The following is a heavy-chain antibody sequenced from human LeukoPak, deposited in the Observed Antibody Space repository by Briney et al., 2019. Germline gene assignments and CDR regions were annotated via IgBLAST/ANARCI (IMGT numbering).Heavy chain of an antibody. CDR3: AKYACSSTSCPNWFDP. D-gene: IGHD2-2*01. CDR2: ISGSGGST. CDR1: GFTFSSYD. V-gene: IGHV3-23*01. J-gene: IGHJ5*02. Sequence: PGGSLRLSCAASGFTFSSYDMSWVRQAPGKGLEWVSDISGSGGSTYYADSVNGRFTISRDNSKNTLYLQINSLRAEDTAVYYCAKYACSSTSCPNWFDPWGQGTLITVSS.